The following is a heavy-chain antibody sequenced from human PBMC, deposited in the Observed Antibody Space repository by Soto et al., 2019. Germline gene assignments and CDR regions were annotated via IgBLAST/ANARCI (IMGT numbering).Heavy chain of an antibody. D-gene: IGHD6-19*01. CDR2: IWYDGSNK. J-gene: IGHJ4*02. CDR1: GFTFSTYG. Sequence: GGSLRLSCAASGFTFSTYGMNWVRQAPGKGLEWVAVIWYDGSNKYYGDSVKGRFTISRDNPKNTLYLQMSSLRAEDTAVYYCARDVRSGWYDGFDYWGQGTLVTVSS. V-gene: IGHV3-33*01. CDR3: ARDVRSGWYDGFDY.